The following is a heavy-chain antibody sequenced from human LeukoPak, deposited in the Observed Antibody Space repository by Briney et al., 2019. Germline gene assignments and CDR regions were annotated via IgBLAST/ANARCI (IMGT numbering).Heavy chain of an antibody. J-gene: IGHJ6*02. D-gene: IGHD3-22*01. CDR3: ARDNLYYDSSGYYRRGSYYYYYGMDV. V-gene: IGHV4-34*01. Sequence: ASETLSLTCAVYGGSFSGYYWSWIRQPPGKGLEWIGEINHSGSTNYNPSLKSRVTISVDTSKNQFSLKLSSVTAADTAVYYCARDNLYYDSSGYYRRGSYYYYYGMDVWGQGTTVTVSS. CDR1: GGSFSGYY. CDR2: INHSGST.